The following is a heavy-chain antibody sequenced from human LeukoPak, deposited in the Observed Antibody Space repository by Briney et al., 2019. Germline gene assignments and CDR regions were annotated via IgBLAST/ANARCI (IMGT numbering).Heavy chain of an antibody. J-gene: IGHJ3*02. CDR2: IYPADSDT. V-gene: IGHV5-51*01. Sequence: GASLQISCEASGSSFTSYWIGWVRQMPGKGLEWMGIIYPADSDTRYSPSFQGQVTISADKSISTAYLQWSSLKASDTAMYYCARPQGAFALNAFNIWGQGTMVTVSS. CDR1: GSSFTSYW. CDR3: ARPQGAFALNAFNI.